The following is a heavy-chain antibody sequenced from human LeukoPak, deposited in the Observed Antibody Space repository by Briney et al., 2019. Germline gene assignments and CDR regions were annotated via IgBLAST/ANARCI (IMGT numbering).Heavy chain of an antibody. V-gene: IGHV3-21*01. Sequence: GGSLRLSCAASGFTFSSYSMNGVCQAPGKGLGGGSSISSSSSYIYYADSVRGRFTISRDNAKNSLYLQMNSLRAEDTAVYYCARGLQLVRGYFDYWGQGTLVTVSS. CDR3: ARGLQLVRGYFDY. J-gene: IGHJ4*02. CDR1: GFTFSSYS. D-gene: IGHD1-1*01. CDR2: ISSSSSYI.